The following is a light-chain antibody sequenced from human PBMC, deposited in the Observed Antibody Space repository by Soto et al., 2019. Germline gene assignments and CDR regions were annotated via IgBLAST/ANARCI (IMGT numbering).Light chain of an antibody. V-gene: IGLV1-40*01. CDR3: QSYDSSLSAYV. CDR2: GNI. CDR1: SSNLGADYD. Sequence: QSVLTQPPSVSGAPGQRVTISCTGSSSNLGADYDVHWYQLLPGTAPKLLIYGNINRPSGIPDRFSGSKSATSASLAITGLQAEDEADYYCQSYDSSLSAYVFGDGTKVTVL. J-gene: IGLJ1*01.